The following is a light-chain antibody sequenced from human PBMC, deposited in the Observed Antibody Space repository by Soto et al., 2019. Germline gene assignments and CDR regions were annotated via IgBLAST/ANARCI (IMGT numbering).Light chain of an antibody. V-gene: IGKV1-39*01. Sequence: DIQLTQSPSSLSASVGDTVTITCRASHDISTYLAWYQQKPGKAPKLMIYEASTLQSGVPSRFSGSGSGTDFSLTITSLQPEDFATYYCQQSYSDPRTFGQGSKV. CDR2: EAS. J-gene: IGKJ1*01. CDR3: QQSYSDPRT. CDR1: HDISTY.